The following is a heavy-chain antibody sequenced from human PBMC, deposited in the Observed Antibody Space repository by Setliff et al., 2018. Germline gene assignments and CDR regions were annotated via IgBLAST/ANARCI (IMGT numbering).Heavy chain of an antibody. CDR3: TRLYYTSRALYFDI. CDR1: GGSISSSSYY. Sequence: PSETLSLTCTVSGGSISSSSYYWGWIRQPPGKGLEWIGSIYYSGSTYYNPSLKSRVTISVDTSKNQFSLNLQSVTAADTAVYYCTRLYYTSRALYFDIWGQGHPVTVS. J-gene: IGHJ4*02. V-gene: IGHV4-39*01. CDR2: IYYSGST. D-gene: IGHD3-3*01.